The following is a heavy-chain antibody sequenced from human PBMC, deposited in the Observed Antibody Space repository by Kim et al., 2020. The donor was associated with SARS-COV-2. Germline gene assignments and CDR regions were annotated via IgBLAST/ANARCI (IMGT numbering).Heavy chain of an antibody. CDR1: GFTFSSYA. CDR3: AKQTPAPSISTTYSSSSQFPIDY. D-gene: IGHD6-13*01. J-gene: IGHJ4*02. CDR2: ISGSGGST. V-gene: IGHV3-23*01. Sequence: GGSLRLSCAASGFTFSSYAMSWVRQAPGKGLEWVSAISGSGGSTYYADSVKGRFTISRDNSKNTLYLQMNSLRAEDTAVYYCAKQTPAPSISTTYSSSSQFPIDYWGQGTLVTVSS.